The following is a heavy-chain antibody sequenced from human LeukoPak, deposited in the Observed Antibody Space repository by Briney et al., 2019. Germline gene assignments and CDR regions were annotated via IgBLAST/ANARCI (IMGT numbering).Heavy chain of an antibody. CDR2: ISSSGSTI. V-gene: IGHV3-48*03. Sequence: PGGSLRLSCAASGFTFSSYEMNWVRQAPGKGLEWVSYISSSGSTIYYADSVKGRFTISRDNAKNSLYLQMNSLRAEDTAVYYCERAAAGNHYYMDVWGKGTTVTVSS. D-gene: IGHD6-13*01. CDR1: GFTFSSYE. J-gene: IGHJ6*03. CDR3: ERAAAGNHYYMDV.